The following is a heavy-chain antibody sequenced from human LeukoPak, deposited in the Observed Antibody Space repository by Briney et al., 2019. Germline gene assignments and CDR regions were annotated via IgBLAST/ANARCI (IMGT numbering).Heavy chain of an antibody. V-gene: IGHV1-8*01. CDR1: GYTFTSYD. J-gene: IGHJ6*03. CDR3: ARGRSVRFLEWSPPYYYYYMDV. CDR2: MNPNSGNT. Sequence: ASVKVSCKPSGYTFTSYDINWVRQATGQGLEWMGWMNPNSGNTGYAQKFQGRVTMTRNTSISTAYMELSSLRSEDTAVYYCARGRSVRFLEWSPPYYYYYMDVWGKGTTVTVSS. D-gene: IGHD3-3*01.